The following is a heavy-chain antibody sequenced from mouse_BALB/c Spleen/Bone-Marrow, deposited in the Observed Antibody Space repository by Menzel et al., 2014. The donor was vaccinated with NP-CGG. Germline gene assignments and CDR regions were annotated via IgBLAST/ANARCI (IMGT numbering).Heavy chain of an antibody. CDR2: IRNKANGHTT. V-gene: IGHV7-3*02. J-gene: IGHJ1*01. Sequence: DVKLVESGGGLVQPGGSLRLSCATSGVTFTDYYMSWVRQPPGKALEWLGFIRNKANGHTTEYSASVEGRFTISRDNSQSILYLQMNTLRAEDSATYYCARDINDGYYWHFDVWGAGTTVTVSS. D-gene: IGHD2-3*01. CDR1: GVTFTDYY. CDR3: ARDINDGYYWHFDV.